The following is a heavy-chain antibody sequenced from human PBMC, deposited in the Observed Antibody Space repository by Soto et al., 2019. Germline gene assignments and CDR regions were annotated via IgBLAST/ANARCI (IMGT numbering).Heavy chain of an antibody. D-gene: IGHD5-18*01. CDR2: IYPGDSDT. Sequence: GESLRISCKGSGYSFTIYCIGWVRQMHGKGLEWMGIIYPGDSDTRYSPSFQGQVTISADKSISTAYLQWSSLKASDTAMYYCARTAAEDNWFDPWGQGTLVTVSS. CDR1: GYSFTIYC. CDR3: ARTAAEDNWFDP. V-gene: IGHV5-51*01. J-gene: IGHJ5*02.